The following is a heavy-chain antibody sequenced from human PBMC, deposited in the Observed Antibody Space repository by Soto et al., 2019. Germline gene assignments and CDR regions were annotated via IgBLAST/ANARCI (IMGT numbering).Heavy chain of an antibody. CDR1: GGSFSGYY. J-gene: IGHJ4*02. D-gene: IGHD6-19*01. CDR3: ARGYSSGWGGY. CDR2: INHSGST. V-gene: IGHV4-34*01. Sequence: QVQLQQWGAGLLKPSETLSLTCAVYGGSFSGYYWSWIRQPPGKGLEWIGEINHSGSTNYNPYLKSRVTISVDTSKNQFSLKLSSVTAADTAVYYCARGYSSGWGGYWGQGTLVTVSS.